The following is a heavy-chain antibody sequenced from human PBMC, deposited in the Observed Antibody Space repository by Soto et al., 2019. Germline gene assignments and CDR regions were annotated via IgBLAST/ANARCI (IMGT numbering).Heavy chain of an antibody. Sequence: GESLKISCKGSGYGFTSYWIGWVRQMPGKGLEWMGIIYPRDSDTRYSPSFEGQVTISADKYISTAYLQWSSLKASDTAIYYCVRRSDWFNLWGQGTLVTVSS. CDR1: GYGFTSYW. CDR2: IYPRDSDT. J-gene: IGHJ5*02. CDR3: VRRSDWFNL. V-gene: IGHV5-51*01.